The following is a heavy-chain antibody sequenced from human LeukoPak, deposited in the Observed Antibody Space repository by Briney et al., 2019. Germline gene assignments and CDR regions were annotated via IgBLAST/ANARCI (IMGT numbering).Heavy chain of an antibody. V-gene: IGHV4-34*01. D-gene: IGHD3-10*01. J-gene: IGHJ6*03. CDR2: INHSGST. Sequence: SETLSLTCAVYGGSFSGYYWSWIRQPPGKGLEWIGEINHSGSTNYNPSLKSRVTISVDTSKNQFSLKLSSVTAADTAVYYCARQGVLLWFGEFYYMDVWGKGTTVTISS. CDR1: GGSFSGYY. CDR3: ARQGVLLWFGEFYYMDV.